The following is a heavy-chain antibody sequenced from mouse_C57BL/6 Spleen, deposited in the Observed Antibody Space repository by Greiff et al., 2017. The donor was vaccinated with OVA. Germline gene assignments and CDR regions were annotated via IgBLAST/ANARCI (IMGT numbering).Heavy chain of an antibody. V-gene: IGHV1-64*01. CDR2: IHPNSGST. J-gene: IGHJ3*01. CDR1: GYTFTSYW. Sequence: VQLQQPGAELVKPGASVKLSCKASGYTFTSYWMHWVKQRPGQGLEWIGMIHPNSGSTNYNGKFKGKATLTADKSSSTAYMQLSSLTSEDSAVYFCAREGVGRPFAYWGQGTLVTVSA. D-gene: IGHD4-1*01. CDR3: AREGVGRPFAY.